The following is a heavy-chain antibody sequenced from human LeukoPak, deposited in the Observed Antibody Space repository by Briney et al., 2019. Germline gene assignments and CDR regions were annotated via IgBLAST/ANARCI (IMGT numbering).Heavy chain of an antibody. D-gene: IGHD1-1*01. CDR1: GGSISSYY. Sequence: SETLSLTCTVSGGSISSYYWSWIRQPPGKGLEWIGYIYYSGSTNYNPSLKSRVTISVDTSKNQFSLKLSSVTAADTAVYCCAREWGTGRFDPWGQGTLVTVSS. V-gene: IGHV4-59*01. CDR2: IYYSGST. CDR3: AREWGTGRFDP. J-gene: IGHJ5*02.